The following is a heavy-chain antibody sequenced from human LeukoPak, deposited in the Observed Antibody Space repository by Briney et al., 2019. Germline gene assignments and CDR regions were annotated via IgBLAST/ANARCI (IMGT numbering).Heavy chain of an antibody. V-gene: IGHV4-38-2*02. CDR1: GHSIINSYY. CDR3: ARTVDSSGFSSFQH. CDR2: IHHSGAT. J-gene: IGHJ1*01. Sequence: SETLSLTCIVSGHSIINSYYWGWIRQPPGKGLEWIGSIHHSGATYYNPSLKSRVTISIDTSKNRFSLKLNSVTAADTAVYYCARTVDSSGFSSFQHWGQGTLVTVSS. D-gene: IGHD3-22*01.